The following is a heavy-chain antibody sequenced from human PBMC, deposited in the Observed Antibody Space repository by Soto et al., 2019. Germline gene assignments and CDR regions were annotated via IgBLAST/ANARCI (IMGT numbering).Heavy chain of an antibody. CDR1: GYTFTSYG. CDR3: AREDRSGRYYYYYGMDV. Sequence: ASVKVSCKASGYTFTSYGISWVLQAPGQGLEWMGWISAYNGNTNYAQKLQGRVTMTTDTSTSTAYMELRSLRSDDTAVYYCAREDRSGRYYYYYGMDVWGQGTTVTVSS. D-gene: IGHD3-22*01. CDR2: ISAYNGNT. V-gene: IGHV1-18*01. J-gene: IGHJ6*02.